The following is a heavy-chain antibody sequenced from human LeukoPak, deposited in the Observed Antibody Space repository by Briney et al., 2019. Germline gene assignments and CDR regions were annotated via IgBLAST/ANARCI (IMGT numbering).Heavy chain of an antibody. Sequence: GGSLRLSCAASGFTFSDSYMSWIRQAPGKGLEWVSYISTGSIYKKYADSVQGRFTISRDNAKNSLCLQMNSLRVDDTAVYYCARVSPDSSSWYGTYYFDYWGQGTLVTVSS. CDR2: ISTGSIYK. D-gene: IGHD6-13*01. J-gene: IGHJ4*02. V-gene: IGHV3-11*06. CDR3: ARVSPDSSSWYGTYYFDY. CDR1: GFTFSDSY.